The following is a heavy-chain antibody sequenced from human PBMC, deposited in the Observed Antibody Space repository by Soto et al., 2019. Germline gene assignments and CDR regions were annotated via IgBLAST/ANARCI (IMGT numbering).Heavy chain of an antibody. D-gene: IGHD2-15*01. CDR1: GFTFSDYY. CDR3: ARVTDIVVVVAAFVDY. CDR2: ISSSGSTI. Sequence: GGSLRLSCAASGFTFSDYYMSWIRQAPGKGLEWVSYISSSGSTIYYADSVKGRFTISRDNAKNSLYLQMNSLRDEDTAVYYCARVTDIVVVVAAFVDYWGQGTLVTVSS. V-gene: IGHV3-11*01. J-gene: IGHJ4*02.